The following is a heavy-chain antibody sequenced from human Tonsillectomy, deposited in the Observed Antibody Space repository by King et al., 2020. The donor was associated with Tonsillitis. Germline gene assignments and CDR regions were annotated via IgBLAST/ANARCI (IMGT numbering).Heavy chain of an antibody. CDR3: VKMVGTTDLFDY. CDR2: ITDNGGST. Sequence: VQLVESGGGWVQPGGSLRLSCSASGFTFSSYAMHWVRQAPGKGLEYVSAITDNGGSTFYADSVKGRFTISRDNSKNTLYLQMSSLRAEDTAIYYCVKMVGTTDLFDYWGQGTLVTVSS. V-gene: IGHV3-64D*08. CDR1: GFTFSSYA. D-gene: IGHD1-26*01. J-gene: IGHJ4*02.